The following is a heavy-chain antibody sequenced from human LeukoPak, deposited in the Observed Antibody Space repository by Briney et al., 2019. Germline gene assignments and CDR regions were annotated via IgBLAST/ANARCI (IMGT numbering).Heavy chain of an antibody. CDR1: GFTFSSYW. D-gene: IGHD1-1*01. CDR3: ARAAKFMEKFS. CDR2: INSDGSST. J-gene: IGHJ4*02. V-gene: IGHV3-74*01. Sequence: GGSLRLSCAASGFTFSSYWMHWVRHAPGKGLVWVSRINSDGSSTSYADSVKGRFTISRDNAKNTLYLQMNSLRAEDTAVYYCARAAKFMEKFSWGQGTLVTVSS.